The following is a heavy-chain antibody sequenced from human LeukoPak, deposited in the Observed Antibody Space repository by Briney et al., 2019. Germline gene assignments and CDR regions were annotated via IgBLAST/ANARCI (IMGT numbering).Heavy chain of an antibody. J-gene: IGHJ4*02. CDR3: ARLRQQLVPDY. D-gene: IGHD6-13*01. CDR1: GYTFTSYD. V-gene: IGHV1-18*04. Sequence: ASVKVSCKASGYTFTSYDITWVRQAPGQGLEWMGWISAYNGNTNYAQKLQGRVTMTTDTSTSTAYMELRSLRPDDTAVYYCARLRQQLVPDYWGQGTLVTVSS. CDR2: ISAYNGNT.